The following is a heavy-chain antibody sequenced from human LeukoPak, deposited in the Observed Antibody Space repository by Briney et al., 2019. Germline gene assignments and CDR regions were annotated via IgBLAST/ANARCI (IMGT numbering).Heavy chain of an antibody. CDR1: GFTLRSDA. J-gene: IGHJ6*03. CDR3: AKFAYDILTGYYSHYYYYYMDV. D-gene: IGHD3-9*01. V-gene: IGHV3-23*01. CDR2: ISGSDGST. Sequence: GGSLRLSCAASGFTLRSDAMSWVRQTPGKGLEWVSVISGSDGSTYYADSVKGRFTISRDNFNNMLYLQMNSLRAEDTAVYYCAKFAYDILTGYYSHYYYYYMDVWGKGTTVTVSS.